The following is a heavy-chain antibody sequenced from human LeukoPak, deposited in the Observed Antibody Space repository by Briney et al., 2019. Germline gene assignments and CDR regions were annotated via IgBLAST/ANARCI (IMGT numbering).Heavy chain of an antibody. Sequence: PSETLSLTCAVCGGSFSAYYWSWIRQPPGKGLEWIGEINHSGSTNYNPSLKSRVTISVDTSKNQFSLKLSSVIAADTAVYYCARYSRGVGAASDYWGQGTLVTVSS. V-gene: IGHV4-34*01. CDR2: INHSGST. CDR1: GGSFSAYY. D-gene: IGHD2-15*01. J-gene: IGHJ4*02. CDR3: ARYSRGVGAASDY.